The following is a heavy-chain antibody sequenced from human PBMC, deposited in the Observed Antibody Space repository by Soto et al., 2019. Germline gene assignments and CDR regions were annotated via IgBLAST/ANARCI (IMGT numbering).Heavy chain of an antibody. CDR1: GYTFSTSG. CDR2: ISDHNGDT. V-gene: IGHV1-18*01. D-gene: IGHD5-12*01. CDR3: TRRRNGYDRGAFDI. J-gene: IGHJ3*02. Sequence: QVQLVQSGAEVKEPGASVKVSCKASGYTFSTSGITWVRQAPGQGLEWMGWISDHNGDTKYAQKLQGRVTMTTDTSTSTAYMELRSLRSDDTAIYYCTRRRNGYDRGAFDIWGQGTMVTVSS.